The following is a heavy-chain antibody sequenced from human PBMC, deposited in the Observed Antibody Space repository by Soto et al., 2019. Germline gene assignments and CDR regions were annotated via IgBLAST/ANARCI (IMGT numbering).Heavy chain of an antibody. J-gene: IGHJ4*02. CDR2: IYYTGST. V-gene: IGHV4-30-4*01. D-gene: IGHD2-2*01. CDR3: ARYQKGPFDY. CDR1: GGSFSSGDYY. Sequence: SETLSLTCTVSGGSFSSGDYYWSWIRQPPGKGLEWIGYIYYTGSTYYNPSLKSRLTISVDTSKNQFSLKLTSVTAADTAVYFCARYQKGPFDYWGQGTPVTVSS.